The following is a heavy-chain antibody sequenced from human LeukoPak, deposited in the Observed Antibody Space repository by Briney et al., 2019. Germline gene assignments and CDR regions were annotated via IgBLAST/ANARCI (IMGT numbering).Heavy chain of an antibody. Sequence: SETLSLTCSVSGASISSNSFYWGWIRQPPGSGLEWIGSIYYSGSTNYNPSLKSRVTISVDTSKNQFSLKLSSVTAADTAVYYCARVNRGIAAAGTSNYFDYWGQGTLVTVSS. V-gene: IGHV4-39*07. D-gene: IGHD6-13*01. CDR3: ARVNRGIAAAGTSNYFDY. J-gene: IGHJ4*02. CDR1: GASISSNSFY. CDR2: IYYSGST.